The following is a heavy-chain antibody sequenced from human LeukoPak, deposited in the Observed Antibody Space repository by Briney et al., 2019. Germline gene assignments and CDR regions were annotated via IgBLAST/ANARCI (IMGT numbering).Heavy chain of an antibody. Sequence: GASVKVSCKASGYTFTSYYMHWVRQAPGQGLEWMGIINPSGGSTSYAQKFQGRVTMTRDTSITTAYMELSSLRSDDTAVYYCASWDWNPNYYFDYWGQGTLVTVSS. CDR1: GYTFTSYY. D-gene: IGHD1-1*01. J-gene: IGHJ4*02. CDR2: INPSGGST. V-gene: IGHV1-46*01. CDR3: ASWDWNPNYYFDY.